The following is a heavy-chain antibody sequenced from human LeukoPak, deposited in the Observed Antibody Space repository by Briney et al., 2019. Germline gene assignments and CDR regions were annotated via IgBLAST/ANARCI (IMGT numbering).Heavy chain of an antibody. Sequence: GGSLRLSCAASGFSFSSSAMSWVRQAPGKGLEWVSTVSASGRATYYADSVNGRFTISRDNSKNTVFLQMSSLRAEDTAVYYCAKTDTEEGYGIYFDHWGQGTLVTVSS. CDR1: GFSFSSSA. CDR3: AKTDTEEGYGIYFDH. J-gene: IGHJ4*02. CDR2: VSASGRAT. V-gene: IGHV3-23*01. D-gene: IGHD5-24*01.